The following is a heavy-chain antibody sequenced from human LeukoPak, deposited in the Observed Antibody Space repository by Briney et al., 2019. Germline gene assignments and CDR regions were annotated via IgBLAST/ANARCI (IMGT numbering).Heavy chain of an antibody. J-gene: IGHJ4*02. CDR3: ARVYDSSGYYYNYYFDY. V-gene: IGHV4-30-4*08. Sequence: PSETLSLTCTVSGGSISSGDYYWSWIRQPPGKSLEWIGYIYYSGSTYYNPSLKSRVTISVDTSKNQFSLKLSSVTAADTAVYYCARVYDSSGYYYNYYFDYWGQATLVTVSS. D-gene: IGHD3-22*01. CDR2: IYYSGST. CDR1: GGSISSGDYY.